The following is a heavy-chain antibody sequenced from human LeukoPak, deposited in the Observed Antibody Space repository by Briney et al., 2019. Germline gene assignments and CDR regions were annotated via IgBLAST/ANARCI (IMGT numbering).Heavy chain of an antibody. CDR3: ARDLGRIAAAGGFDI. V-gene: IGHV1-18*01. CDR1: GYTFTSYG. CDR2: ISAYNGNT. J-gene: IGHJ3*02. Sequence: GASVKVSCKASGYTFTSYGISWVRQAPGQGLEWMGWISAYNGNTNYAQKLQGRVTMTTDTSTSTAYMELRSLRSDDTAVYYCARDLGRIAAAGGFDIWGQGTMVTVSS. D-gene: IGHD6-13*01.